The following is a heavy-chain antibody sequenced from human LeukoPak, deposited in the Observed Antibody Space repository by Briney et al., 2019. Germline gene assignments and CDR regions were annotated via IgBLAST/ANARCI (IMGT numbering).Heavy chain of an antibody. CDR1: GFTFSSLP. CDR3: VNQISGWVY. D-gene: IGHD6-19*01. CDR2: SSSNGRST. J-gene: IGHJ4*02. V-gene: IGHV3-64D*06. Sequence: KPGGSLRLSCSASGFTFSSLPMHWVRQAPGKGLEYVSGSSSNGRSTYYADSAKGRFITSRDNSKNTLYLQMSSLRPEDTAMYYCVNQISGWVYWGQGTLVTVSS.